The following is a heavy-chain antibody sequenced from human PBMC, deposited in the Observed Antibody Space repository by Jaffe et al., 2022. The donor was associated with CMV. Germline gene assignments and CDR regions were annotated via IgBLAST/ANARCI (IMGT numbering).Heavy chain of an antibody. CDR2: IYYSGST. CDR1: GGSISSSSYY. V-gene: IGHV4-39*01. Sequence: QLQLQESGPGLVKPSETLSLTCTVSGGSISSSSYYWGWIRQPPGKGLEWIGSIYYSGSTYYNPSLKSRVTISVDTSKNQFSLKLSSVTAADTAVYYCARLSEGRRQLWPRVAYFDYWGQGTLVTVSS. CDR3: ARLSEGRRQLWPRVAYFDY. D-gene: IGHD5-18*01. J-gene: IGHJ4*02.